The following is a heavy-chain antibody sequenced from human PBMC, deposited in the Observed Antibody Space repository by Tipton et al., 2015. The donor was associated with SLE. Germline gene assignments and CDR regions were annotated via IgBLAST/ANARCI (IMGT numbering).Heavy chain of an antibody. CDR3: ARDGRQAGYYFDY. Sequence: TLSLTCTVSGGSISSHYWSWIRQHPGKGLEWIGYIYYSGSTYYNPSLKSRVTISVDTSKNQFSLKLSSVTAADTAVYYCARDGRQAGYYFDYWGQGTLVTVSS. J-gene: IGHJ4*02. CDR1: GGSISSHY. V-gene: IGHV4-59*11. D-gene: IGHD6-13*01. CDR2: IYYSGST.